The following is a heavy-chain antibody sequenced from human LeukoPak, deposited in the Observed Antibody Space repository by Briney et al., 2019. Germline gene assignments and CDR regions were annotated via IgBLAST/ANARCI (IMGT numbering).Heavy chain of an antibody. CDR2: INPNSGGT. CDR3: ARNYYDILTGSPGAFDI. CDR1: GYTFTGYY. V-gene: IGHV1-2*02. Sequence: ASVKVSCKASGYTFTGYYMHWVRQAPGQGLEWMGWINPNSGGTNYAQKFQGRVTMTRDTSISTAYMELSRLRSDDTAVYYCARNYYDILTGSPGAFDIWGQGTMVTVSS. D-gene: IGHD3-9*01. J-gene: IGHJ3*02.